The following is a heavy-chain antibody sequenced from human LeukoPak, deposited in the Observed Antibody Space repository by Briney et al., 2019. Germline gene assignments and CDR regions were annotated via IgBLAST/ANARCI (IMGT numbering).Heavy chain of an antibody. J-gene: IGHJ4*02. V-gene: IGHV1-2*02. D-gene: IGHD6-19*01. CDR2: INPNSGGT. CDR3: ARGSPSSSGWYGDY. CDR1: GYTFTGDY. Sequence: GASVKVSCKASGYTFTGDYMHWVRQAPGQGLEWMGWINPNSGGTIYAQKFQGRVTMTSDTSISTAYMELSRLRSDDTAVYYCARGSPSSSGWYGDYWGQGTLVTVSS.